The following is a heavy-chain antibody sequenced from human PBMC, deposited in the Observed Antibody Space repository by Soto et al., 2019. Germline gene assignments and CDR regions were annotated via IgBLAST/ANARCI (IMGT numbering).Heavy chain of an antibody. Sequence: SETLSLTCAVSGYSISSGYYWGWLRQPPGKGLEWIGSIYHGGSTYYNPSLNSRVTLSIDMTNNHVSLILNSVTAADTAVYYCARQPQLWLLFYYYGMDVWGQGTTVTVSS. V-gene: IGHV4-38-2*01. CDR2: IYHGGST. CDR1: GYSISSGYY. CDR3: ARQPQLWLLFYYYGMDV. J-gene: IGHJ6*02. D-gene: IGHD5-18*01.